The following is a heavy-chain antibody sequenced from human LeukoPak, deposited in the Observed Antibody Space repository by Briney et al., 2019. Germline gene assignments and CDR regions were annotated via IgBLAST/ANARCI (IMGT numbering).Heavy chain of an antibody. Sequence: GGSLRLSCAASGFTFSSYSMDWVRQAPGKGLEWVSSISSSSSYIYYADSVKGRFTVSRDNAKNSLFLQMNSLRAEDTAVYYCARDRSNIAASDGWFDPWGQGTLVTVSS. D-gene: IGHD6-13*01. CDR2: ISSSSSYI. V-gene: IGHV3-21*01. CDR3: ARDRSNIAASDGWFDP. CDR1: GFTFSSYS. J-gene: IGHJ5*02.